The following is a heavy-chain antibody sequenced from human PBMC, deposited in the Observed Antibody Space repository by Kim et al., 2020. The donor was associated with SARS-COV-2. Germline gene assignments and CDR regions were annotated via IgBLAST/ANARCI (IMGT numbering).Heavy chain of an antibody. CDR3: AKDGGYSYGRYYYYGMDV. J-gene: IGHJ6*01. D-gene: IGHD5-18*01. CDR2: ISYDGSNK. V-gene: IGHV3-30*18. Sequence: GGSLRLSCAASGFTFSSYGMHWVRQAPGKGLEWVAVISYDGSNKYYADSVKGRFTISRDNSKNTLYLQMNSLRAEDTAVYYCAKDGGYSYGRYYYYGMDV. CDR1: GFTFSSYG.